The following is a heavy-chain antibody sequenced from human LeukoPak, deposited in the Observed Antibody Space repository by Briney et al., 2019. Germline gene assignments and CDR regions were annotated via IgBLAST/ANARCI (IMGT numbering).Heavy chain of an antibody. CDR2: INHSGST. CDR1: GGSFSGYY. V-gene: IGHV4-34*01. Sequence: NPSETLSLTCAVYGGSFSGYYWSWIRQPPGKGLEWIGEINHSGSTNYNPSLKSRVTISVDTSKNQFSLKLSSVTAADTAVYYCASRRDGYKPGDYWGQGALVTVSS. D-gene: IGHD5-24*01. CDR3: ASRRDGYKPGDY. J-gene: IGHJ4*02.